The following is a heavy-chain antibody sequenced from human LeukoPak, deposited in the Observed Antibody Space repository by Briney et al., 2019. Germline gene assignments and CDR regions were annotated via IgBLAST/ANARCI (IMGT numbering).Heavy chain of an antibody. V-gene: IGHV3-53*01. CDR1: GFTVSSNY. CDR3: AKALYDSTGDGY. CDR2: IYSGGST. Sequence: GGSLRLSCAASGFTVSSNYMSWVRQAPGKGLEWVSVIYSGGSTYYADSVKGRFTISRDNSKNTLYLQMNSLSAEDTAVYYCAKALYDSTGDGYWGQGTLVTISS. D-gene: IGHD7-27*01. J-gene: IGHJ4*02.